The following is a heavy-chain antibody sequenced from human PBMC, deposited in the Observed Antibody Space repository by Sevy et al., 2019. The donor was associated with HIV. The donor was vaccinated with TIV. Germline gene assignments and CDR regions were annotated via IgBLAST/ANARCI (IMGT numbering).Heavy chain of an antibody. D-gene: IGHD6-13*01. J-gene: IGHJ5*02. CDR2: ISGSGGST. CDR1: GFTFSSYA. Sequence: GGSLRLSCTASGFTFSSYAMSWVRQAPGKGLEWVSAISGSGGSTYYADSMKGRFTISRDNSKNTVSLQMNSLRVEDTAVYYCAKDRGSSWSFNWFDPWGQGTLVTVSS. CDR3: AKDRGSSWSFNWFDP. V-gene: IGHV3-23*01.